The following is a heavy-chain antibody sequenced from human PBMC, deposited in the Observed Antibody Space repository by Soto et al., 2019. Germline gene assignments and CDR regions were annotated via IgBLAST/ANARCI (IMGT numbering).Heavy chain of an antibody. CDR1: GGSFSGYY. CDR2: INHSGST. J-gene: IGHJ5*02. D-gene: IGHD3-22*01. CDR3: ARSSNTMIVDWFDP. Sequence: SETLSLTCAVYGGSFSGYYWSWIRQPPGKGLEWIGEINHSGSTNYNPSLKSRVTISVDTSKNQFSLKLSSVTAADTAVYYCARSSNTMIVDWFDPWGQGTLVTVSS. V-gene: IGHV4-34*01.